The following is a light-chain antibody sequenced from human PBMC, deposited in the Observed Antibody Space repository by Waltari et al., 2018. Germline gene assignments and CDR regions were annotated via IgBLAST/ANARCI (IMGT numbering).Light chain of an antibody. CDR2: DVD. J-gene: IGLJ2*01. V-gene: IGLV2-11*01. CDR1: SSDIGGYKY. CDR3: CSYAGRYTSV. Sequence: QSALTQPRSVSGSPGQSVTLSCTGTSSDIGGYKYVSWYQQHPGKAPKLVIYDVDKRPAWVPDRFAGSKAGNPASLTISGLQTDDDADYYCCSYAGRYTSVFGRGTRVTVL.